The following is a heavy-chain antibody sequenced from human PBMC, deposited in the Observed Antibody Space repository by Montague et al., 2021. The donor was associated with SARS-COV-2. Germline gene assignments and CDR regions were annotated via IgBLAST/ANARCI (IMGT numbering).Heavy chain of an antibody. CDR2: TNYRSKWTS. CDR3: VRDTGSAQAGFDA. J-gene: IGHJ4*02. CDR1: GDSVGVNAAT. V-gene: IGHV6-1*01. D-gene: IGHD4-17*01. Sequence: CAISGDSVGVNAATCNWNEQTPERGPDWQGRTNYRSKWTSDYATSVEGRISIDPDTSKNQFFLHLRSVTPEDTGVYYCVRDTGSAQAGFDAWGQGTLVTVSS.